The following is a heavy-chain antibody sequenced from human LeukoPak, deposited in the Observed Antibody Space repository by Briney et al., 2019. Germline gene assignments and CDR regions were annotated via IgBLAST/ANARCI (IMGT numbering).Heavy chain of an antibody. Sequence: SETLSLTCTVSGGSISSYYWSWIRQPPGEGLEWIGYIYYSGRTNYNPSLKSRVTISVDTSKNQFSLKLSSVTAADTGVYYCARGAVAGDYYYYYGMDVWGQGTTVTVSS. V-gene: IGHV4-59*08. CDR3: ARGAVAGDYYYYYGMDV. D-gene: IGHD6-19*01. CDR1: GGSISSYY. CDR2: IYYSGRT. J-gene: IGHJ6*02.